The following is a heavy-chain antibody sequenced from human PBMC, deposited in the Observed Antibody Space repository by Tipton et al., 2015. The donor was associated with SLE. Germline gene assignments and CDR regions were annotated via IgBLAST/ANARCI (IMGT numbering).Heavy chain of an antibody. CDR3: ARIHVSSSDLGELSSLYYFDY. J-gene: IGHJ4*02. CDR2: IYYSGST. V-gene: IGHV4-59*01. CDR1: GGSISGYY. Sequence: TLSLTCTVSGGSISGYYWSWIRQPPGKGLEWIGYIYYSGSTNYNPSLKSRVAISVDTSKNQFSLKLSSVTAADTAVYYCARIHVSSSDLGELSSLYYFDYWGQGTLVTASS. D-gene: IGHD3-16*02.